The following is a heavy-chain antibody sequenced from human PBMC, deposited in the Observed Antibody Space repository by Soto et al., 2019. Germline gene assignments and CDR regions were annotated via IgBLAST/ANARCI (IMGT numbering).Heavy chain of an antibody. Sequence: QVQLQESGPGLVKPSGTLSLTCAVSSGSISSSNWWSWVRQPPGKGLEWIGEIYHSGSTNYNPSLKGRVTISVDKSKNQFSLKLSSVTAADTAVYYCASFTRDDFWSGLYGSRENYWGQGTLVTVSS. J-gene: IGHJ4*02. CDR2: IYHSGST. CDR1: SGSISSSNW. CDR3: ASFTRDDFWSGLYGSRENY. V-gene: IGHV4-4*02. D-gene: IGHD3-3*01.